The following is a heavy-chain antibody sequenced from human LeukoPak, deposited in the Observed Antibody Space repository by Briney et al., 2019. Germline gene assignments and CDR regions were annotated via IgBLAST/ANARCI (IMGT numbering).Heavy chain of an antibody. CDR3: ARGPYSYDSSGAFDI. V-gene: IGHV4-61*02. J-gene: IGHJ3*02. CDR1: GDSISSGDYY. D-gene: IGHD3-22*01. Sequence: SETLSLTCTVSGDSISSGDYYWRWIRQPAGTGLEWIGRISSSGSTNYNPSLKSRVTISVDTSKNQFSLKLSSVTAADTAVYFCARGPYSYDSSGAFDIWGQGTMVTVSS. CDR2: ISSSGST.